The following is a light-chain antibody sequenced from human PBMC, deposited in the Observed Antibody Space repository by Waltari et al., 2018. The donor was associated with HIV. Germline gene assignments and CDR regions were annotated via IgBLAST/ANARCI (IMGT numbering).Light chain of an antibody. Sequence: DIQLTQSPSPLSASVGDRVTITCQATHHIGNLLTWFQQIPGKAPTLLIYEASNLGTGVPSRFSGSGSGTHFTLTITNLQPEDIATYHCQQYDSLPYTFGQGTKLE. V-gene: IGKV1-33*01. CDR3: QQYDSLPYT. J-gene: IGKJ2*01. CDR2: EAS. CDR1: HHIGNL.